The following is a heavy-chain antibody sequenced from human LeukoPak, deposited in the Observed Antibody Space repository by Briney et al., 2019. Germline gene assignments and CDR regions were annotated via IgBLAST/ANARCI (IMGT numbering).Heavy chain of an antibody. CDR2: IIPIFGTA. D-gene: IGHD5-24*01. V-gene: IGHV1-69*13. CDR1: GGTFSSYA. J-gene: IGHJ6*02. Sequence: SVRVSCKASGGTFSSYAISWARQAPGQGLEWMGGIIPIFGTANYAQKFQGRVTITADESTSTAYMELSSLRSEDTAVYYCARGSGMATILYYGMDVWGQGTTVTVSS. CDR3: ARGSGMATILYYGMDV.